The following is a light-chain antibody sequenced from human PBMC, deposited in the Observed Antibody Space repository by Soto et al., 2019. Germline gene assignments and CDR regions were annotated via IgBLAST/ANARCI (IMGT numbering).Light chain of an antibody. V-gene: IGKV3-20*01. J-gene: IGKJ4*01. Sequence: IVLTHSPGTLPLSPGERATLTCRASQTIDNTLAWYQRKPGQAPRLLIYGASSRATGIPDRFSGSGSGTDFTLTISRLEPEDFAVYYCQQYGSSPLTFGGGTKVDIK. CDR3: QQYGSSPLT. CDR2: GAS. CDR1: QTIDNT.